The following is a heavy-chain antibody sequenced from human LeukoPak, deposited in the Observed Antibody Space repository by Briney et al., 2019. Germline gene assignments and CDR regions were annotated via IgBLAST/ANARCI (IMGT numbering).Heavy chain of an antibody. J-gene: IGHJ6*02. D-gene: IGHD2-8*02. CDR3: ARVEEDRRDHGRYDTGNNCGMDA. V-gene: IGHV1-18*01. CDR2: ISAYNGNT. Sequence: ASVKVSCKASGYTFTTYGISSVRESPGQGLEWMGGISAYNGNTNYAQKLPGRVTMTTYTSTSTAYKKLRSLRSNDTGVDYWARVEEDRRDHGRYDTGNNCGMDAWGQGTPVTVSS. CDR1: GYTFTTYG.